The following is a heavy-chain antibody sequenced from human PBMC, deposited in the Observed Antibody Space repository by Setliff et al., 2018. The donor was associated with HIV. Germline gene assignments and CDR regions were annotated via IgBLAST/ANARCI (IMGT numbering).Heavy chain of an antibody. D-gene: IGHD6-6*01. J-gene: IGHJ6*03. CDR2: INYRGNT. CDR3: ARGLRSSTYYYYYYMDV. CDR1: GGSISTSRYY. V-gene: IGHV4-39*02. Sequence: SETLSLTCTVSGGSISTSRYYWGWIRQPPGKGLEWIGSINYRGNTYYNPSLKTRVTISVDGSKNQFSLKLKSVTAADTAVYYCARGLRSSTYYYYYYMDVWGKGTTVTVSS.